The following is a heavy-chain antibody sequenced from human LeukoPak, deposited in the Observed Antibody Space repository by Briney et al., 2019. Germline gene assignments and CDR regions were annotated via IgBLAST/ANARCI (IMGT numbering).Heavy chain of an antibody. V-gene: IGHV4-39*01. J-gene: IGHJ4*02. CDR1: GGSISSVNYY. D-gene: IGHD4-17*01. CDR3: TRRYGDFNLDY. Sequence: SETLSLTCTVSGGSISSVNYYWGWIRQPPGKGLEWIGSIYYSGSTYYNPSLKSRVTISVDTSKNQFSLKLSSVTAADTAVYYCTRRYGDFNLDYWGQGTLVTVSS. CDR2: IYYSGST.